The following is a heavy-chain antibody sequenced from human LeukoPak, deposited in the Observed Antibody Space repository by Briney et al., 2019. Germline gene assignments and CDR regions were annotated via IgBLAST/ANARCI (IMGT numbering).Heavy chain of an antibody. D-gene: IGHD6-19*01. V-gene: IGHV3-73*01. Sequence: GGSLRLSCAASGFTFSGSAMHWVRQASGKGLEWVGRIRSKANSYATAYAASVKGRFTISRDDSKNTAYLQMNSLRAEDTAVYYCARDLSSSGWYDYFDYWGQGTLVTVSS. CDR3: ARDLSSSGWYDYFDY. J-gene: IGHJ4*02. CDR2: IRSKANSYAT. CDR1: GFTFSGSA.